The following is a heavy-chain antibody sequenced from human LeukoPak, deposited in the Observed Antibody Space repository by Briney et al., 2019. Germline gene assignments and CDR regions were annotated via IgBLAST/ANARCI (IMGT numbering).Heavy chain of an antibody. CDR3: ARSGGSLGAFDI. CDR2: INHSGST. J-gene: IGHJ3*02. V-gene: IGHV4-34*01. Sequence: SETLSLTCAVSGGSFSGYYWSWIRQPPGKGLEWIGEINHSGSTNYNPSLKSRVTISVDTSKNQFSLKLSSVTAADTAVYYCARSGGSLGAFDIWGQGTMVTVSS. D-gene: IGHD1-14*01. CDR1: GGSFSGYY.